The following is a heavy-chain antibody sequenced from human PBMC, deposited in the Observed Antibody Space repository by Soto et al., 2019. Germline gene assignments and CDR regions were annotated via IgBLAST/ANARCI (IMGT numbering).Heavy chain of an antibody. V-gene: IGHV3-48*02. CDR3: ARDIAVAGDPSQPFDY. J-gene: IGHJ4*02. D-gene: IGHD6-19*01. CDR1: GFTFSSYS. CDR2: ISSSSSTI. Sequence: HPGGSLRLSCAASGFTFSSYSMNWVRQAPGKGLEWVSYISSSSSTIYYADSVKGRFTISRDNAKNSLYLQMNSLRDEDTAVYYCARDIAVAGDPSQPFDYWGQGTLVTVSS.